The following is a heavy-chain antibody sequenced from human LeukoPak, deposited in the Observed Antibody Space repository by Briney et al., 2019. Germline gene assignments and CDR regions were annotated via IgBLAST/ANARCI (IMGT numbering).Heavy chain of an antibody. CDR3: ARGLGVTHSRGAFDI. J-gene: IGHJ3*02. CDR2: VYTSGSP. CDR1: GGSISSSSYY. V-gene: IGHV4-61*02. D-gene: IGHD4-17*01. Sequence: SETLSLTCTVSGGSISSSSYYWGWIRQPAGKGLEYIGRVYTSGSPNYNPSLKSRVTMSVDTSKNQFSLKLSSVTAADTAVYYCARGLGVTHSRGAFDIWGQGTMVTVSS.